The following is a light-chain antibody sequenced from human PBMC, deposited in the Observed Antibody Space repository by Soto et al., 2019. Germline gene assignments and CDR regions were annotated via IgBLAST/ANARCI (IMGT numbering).Light chain of an antibody. V-gene: IGKV4-1*01. CDR2: WAS. Sequence: DIVMTQSPDSVALSLCERATINCKSSQSILYSADNKNYLAWYQQKPGQSPKLLIYWASTRESGVPDRFSGSGSGTDFTLTISSLQAEDVAVYYCLQYYSTPWTFGQGTKVDIK. CDR1: QSILYSADNKNY. J-gene: IGKJ1*01. CDR3: LQYYSTPWT.